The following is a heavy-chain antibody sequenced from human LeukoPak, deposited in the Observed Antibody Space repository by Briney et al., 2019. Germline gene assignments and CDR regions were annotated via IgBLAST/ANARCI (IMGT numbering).Heavy chain of an antibody. Sequence: ASVNVSCKASGYTFTNYYMLWVRQAPGQGLEWMGFINPSGGSTTYAQKFQGRVTMTRDTSISTAYMELSSLRSEDTAVYYCARGRGTSGSNRDFYYYYYMDVWGKGTTVTVSS. V-gene: IGHV1-46*01. J-gene: IGHJ6*03. CDR3: ARGRGTSGSNRDFYYYYYMDV. CDR1: GYTFTNYY. CDR2: INPSGGST. D-gene: IGHD2-15*01.